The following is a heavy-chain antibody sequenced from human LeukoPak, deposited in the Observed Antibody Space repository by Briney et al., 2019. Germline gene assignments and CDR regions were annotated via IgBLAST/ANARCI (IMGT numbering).Heavy chain of an antibody. CDR1: GGSISSYY. D-gene: IGHD6-13*01. V-gene: IGHV4-59*12. CDR3: ARGKRGAAAGKVYNWFDP. CDR2: IYYSGST. J-gene: IGHJ5*02. Sequence: SETLSLTCTVSGGSISSYYWSWIRQPPGKGLEWIGYIYYSGSTNYNPSLKSRVTISVDTSKNQFSLKLSSVTAADTAVYYCARGKRGAAAGKVYNWFDPWGQGTLVTVSS.